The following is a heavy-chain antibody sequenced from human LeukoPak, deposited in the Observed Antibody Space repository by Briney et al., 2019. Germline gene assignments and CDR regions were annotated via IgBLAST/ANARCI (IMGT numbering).Heavy chain of an antibody. D-gene: IGHD5-18*01. J-gene: IGHJ4*02. CDR3: AGDYSYPDY. Sequence: SETLSLTCSDSGASISAYHWSWIRQPAGKGLEWIGRIYSSGRTNYIPALKSRLTMSVGTSKNQFSLKLNSVTAAVTAVYYCAGDYSYPDYWGQGTLVTVSS. CDR1: GASISAYH. CDR2: IYSSGRT. V-gene: IGHV4-4*07.